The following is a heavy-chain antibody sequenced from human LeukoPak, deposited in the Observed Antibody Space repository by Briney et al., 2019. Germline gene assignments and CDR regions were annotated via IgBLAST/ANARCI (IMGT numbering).Heavy chain of an antibody. Sequence: PSETLSLTCAVSGYSISSGYYWGWIRQPPGKGLEWIGSIYHSGSTYYNPSLKSRVTISVDTSKNQFSLKLSSVTAADTAVYYCARGKRTYYYYYYMDVWGKGTTVTVSS. CDR1: GYSISSGYY. J-gene: IGHJ6*03. CDR3: ARGKRTYYYYYYMDV. V-gene: IGHV4-38-2*01. CDR2: IYHSGST. D-gene: IGHD1-1*01.